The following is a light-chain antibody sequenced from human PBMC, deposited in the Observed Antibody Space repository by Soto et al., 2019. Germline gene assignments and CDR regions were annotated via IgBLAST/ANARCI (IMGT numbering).Light chain of an antibody. CDR1: QNISSY. Sequence: DIQMIQSPSSLSASVGDRVTITCRASQNISSYLHWYQQKPGKAPKLLMYAASSLQSGVPSRFSGSGSGTDFTLTISSLQPEDFATYYCQQSYSTPPTFGQGTKVEIK. V-gene: IGKV1-39*01. CDR3: QQSYSTPPT. J-gene: IGKJ1*01. CDR2: AAS.